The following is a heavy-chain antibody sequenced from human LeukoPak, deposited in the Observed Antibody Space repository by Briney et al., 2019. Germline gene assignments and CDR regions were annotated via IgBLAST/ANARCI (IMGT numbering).Heavy chain of an antibody. CDR2: IYYSGST. J-gene: IGHJ4*02. D-gene: IGHD2-15*01. Sequence: SETLSLTCTVSGGSISSYYWSWIRQPPGKGLEWIGYIYYSGSTNYNPSRKSRVTISVDTSKNQFSLKLSSVTAADTAVYYCARETPSGAGDYWGQGTLVTVSS. V-gene: IGHV4-59*01. CDR1: GGSISSYY. CDR3: ARETPSGAGDY.